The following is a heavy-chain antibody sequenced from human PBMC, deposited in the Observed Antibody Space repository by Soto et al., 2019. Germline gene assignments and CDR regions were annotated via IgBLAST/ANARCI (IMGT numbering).Heavy chain of an antibody. CDR2: INPNSGGT. CDR1: GYTFTGYY. Sequence: GASVKVSCKASGYTFTGYYMHWVRQAPGQGLEWMGWINPNSGGTNYAQKFQGWVTMTRDTSISTAYMELSRLRSDDTAVYYCARYSSSSLYGMDVWGQGTTVTVSS. CDR3: ARYSSSSLYGMDV. V-gene: IGHV1-2*04. D-gene: IGHD6-13*01. J-gene: IGHJ6*02.